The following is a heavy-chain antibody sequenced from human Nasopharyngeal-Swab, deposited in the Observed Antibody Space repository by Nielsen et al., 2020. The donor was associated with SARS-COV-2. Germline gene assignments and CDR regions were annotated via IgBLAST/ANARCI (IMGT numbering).Heavy chain of an antibody. CDR2: IKRKADGGTV. V-gene: IGHV3-15*01. CDR3: TTLHRTGWF. Sequence: GGSLRLSCAASGFVFSSVWVSWVRQAPGKGLEWVGRIKRKADGGTVEYATAVRGRFSISRDDSRNTLFLQMNRLKTEDTAVYYCTTLHRTGWFWGQGTLVTVSS. CDR1: GFVFSSVW. J-gene: IGHJ4*02. D-gene: IGHD6-19*01.